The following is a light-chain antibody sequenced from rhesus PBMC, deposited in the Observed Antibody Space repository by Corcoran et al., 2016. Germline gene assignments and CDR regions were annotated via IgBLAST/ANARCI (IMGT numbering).Light chain of an antibody. CDR3: LQYSSSPLT. CDR2: KAA. V-gene: IGKV1-22*01. J-gene: IGKJ4*01. CDR1: QSISSW. Sequence: DIQMTQSPSSLSASVGNTVTITCRASQSISSWLVWYQQKPGKAPRLLLYKAASWQRGVPSRFSGSGSGTDFTLTISSLQPEECATYYWLQYSSSPLTFGGGTKVEIK.